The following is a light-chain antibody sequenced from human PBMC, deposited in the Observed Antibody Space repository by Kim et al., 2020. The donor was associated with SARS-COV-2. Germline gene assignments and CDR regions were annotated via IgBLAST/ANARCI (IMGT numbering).Light chain of an antibody. CDR2: AAS. V-gene: IGKV1-39*01. Sequence: DIQMTQSPSSLSASLGDRVTITCRASQSISTYLNWYQQKPGKAPKLLIFAASSLQSGVPSRFSGSGSGTDFTLTINSLQPEDFATYYCQQSYSTPLTFGGGTKVDIK. CDR1: QSISTY. CDR3: QQSYSTPLT. J-gene: IGKJ4*01.